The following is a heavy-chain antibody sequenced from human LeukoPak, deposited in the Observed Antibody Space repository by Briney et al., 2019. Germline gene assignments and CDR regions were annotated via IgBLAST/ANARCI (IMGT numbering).Heavy chain of an antibody. CDR1: GGSVTLTDYY. V-gene: IGHV4-39*01. Sequence: PSGSLSLTCTVSGGSVTLTDYYWGWIRLPPGKGLEWIATISHSGTTYFNPALQSRVSISLDKSKNQFSLSLKSVTAADTAVYYCATREHHLQRTLGDYWGPGTLVTVSS. CDR2: ISHSGTT. D-gene: IGHD1-26*01. J-gene: IGHJ4*02. CDR3: ATREHHLQRTLGDY.